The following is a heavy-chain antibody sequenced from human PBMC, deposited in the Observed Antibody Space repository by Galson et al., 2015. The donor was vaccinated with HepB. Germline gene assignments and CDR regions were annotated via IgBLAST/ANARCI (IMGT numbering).Heavy chain of an antibody. J-gene: IGHJ5*02. CDR3: ARATSGYTNWFDP. D-gene: IGHD3-3*01. CDR1: GGSISSYH. V-gene: IGHV4-59*01. CDR2: IYYSGST. Sequence: TLSLTCTVSGGSISSYHWSWIRQPPGKGLEWIGYIYYSGSTNYNPSLKSRVTISVDTSKNQFSLKLRSVTAADTAVYYCARATSGYTNWFDPWGQGNLVTVSS.